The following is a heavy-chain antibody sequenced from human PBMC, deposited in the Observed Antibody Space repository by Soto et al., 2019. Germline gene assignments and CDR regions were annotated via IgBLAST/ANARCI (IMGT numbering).Heavy chain of an antibody. Sequence: GGSLRLSCAASGFTFGSYAMSWVRQAPGKGLEWVSAISGSGGSTYYADSVKGRFTISRDNSKNTLYLQMNSLRAEDTAVYYCAEDRGGYYDFWSGYLRYYYGMDVWGQGTTVTVSS. D-gene: IGHD3-3*01. CDR3: AEDRGGYYDFWSGYLRYYYGMDV. J-gene: IGHJ6*02. V-gene: IGHV3-23*01. CDR2: ISGSGGST. CDR1: GFTFGSYA.